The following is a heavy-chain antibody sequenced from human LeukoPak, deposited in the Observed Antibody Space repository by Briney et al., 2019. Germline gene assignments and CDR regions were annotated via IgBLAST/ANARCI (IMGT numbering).Heavy chain of an antibody. CDR3: MTSSNYRDYFDY. V-gene: IGHV4-39*01. J-gene: IGHJ4*02. CDR2: IYYSGST. Sequence: SETLSLTCTVSGGSISSYYWGWIRQPPGKGLEWIGSIYYSGSTYYNSSLKSRVTISVDTSKNQFSLKLSSVTAADTAVYYCMTSSNYRDYFDYWGQGTLVTVSS. CDR1: GGSISSYY. D-gene: IGHD4/OR15-4a*01.